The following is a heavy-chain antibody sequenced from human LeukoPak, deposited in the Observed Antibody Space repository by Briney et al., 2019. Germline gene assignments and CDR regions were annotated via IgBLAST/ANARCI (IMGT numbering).Heavy chain of an antibody. CDR1: GYTFTGYY. V-gene: IGHV1-2*04. CDR2: INPNSGGT. CDR3: AGDHITAVANSHGFDI. J-gene: IGHJ3*02. D-gene: IGHD4-23*01. Sequence: ASVKVSCKASGYTFTGYYMHWVRHAPGQGLEWRGWINPNSGGTNYTQKFQGWVTMTRDTSISTAYIELSSRRSDDTAVDYCAGDHITAVANSHGFDIWGQGTMVTVSS.